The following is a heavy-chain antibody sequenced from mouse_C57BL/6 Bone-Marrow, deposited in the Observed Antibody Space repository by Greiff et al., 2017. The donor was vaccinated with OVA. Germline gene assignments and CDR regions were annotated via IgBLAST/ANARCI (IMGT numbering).Heavy chain of an antibody. D-gene: IGHD1-1*01. Sequence: EVKLVESGGGLVKPGGSLKLSCAASGFTFSSYAMSWVRQTPEKRLEWVATISDGGSYTYYPANVKGRFTISRDNAKNNLYLQMSHLKSEDTAMYYCARDLFITTVVAPYYAMDYWGQGTSVTVSS. CDR1: GFTFSSYA. J-gene: IGHJ4*01. CDR2: ISDGGSYT. CDR3: ARDLFITTVVAPYYAMDY. V-gene: IGHV5-4*01.